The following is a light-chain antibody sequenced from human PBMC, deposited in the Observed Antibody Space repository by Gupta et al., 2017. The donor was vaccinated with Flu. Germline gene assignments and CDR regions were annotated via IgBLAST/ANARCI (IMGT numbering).Light chain of an antibody. CDR3: QQYNSPWT. Sequence: QMIQSPSTLSASVGDTVTITCRASQNINSKLAWHQQKPGKAPKLLIYKASTLQSAVPSRFSGSGSATEFTLTISSLQPDDFATYYCQQYNSPWTFGRGTKVEIK. J-gene: IGKJ1*01. V-gene: IGKV1-5*03. CDR2: KAS. CDR1: QNINSK.